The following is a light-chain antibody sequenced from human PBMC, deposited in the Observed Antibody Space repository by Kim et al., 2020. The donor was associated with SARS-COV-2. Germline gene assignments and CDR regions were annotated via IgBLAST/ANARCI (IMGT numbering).Light chain of an antibody. CDR1: QSVSSY. CDR3: QQRSNWPRT. CDR2: DAS. J-gene: IGKJ1*01. Sequence: LSPGERATLSCRASQSVSSYLAWYQQKPGQAPRLLIYDASTRATSIPARFSGSGSGTDFTLTISSLEPEDFAVYYCQQRSNWPRTFGQGTKVDIK. V-gene: IGKV3-11*01.